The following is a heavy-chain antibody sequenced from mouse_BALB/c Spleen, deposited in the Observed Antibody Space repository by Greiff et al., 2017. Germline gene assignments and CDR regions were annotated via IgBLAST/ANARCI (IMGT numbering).Heavy chain of an antibody. D-gene: IGHD2-10*02. CDR3: ARRYDYKAMDY. Sequence: VKLMESGAELARPGASVKLSCKASGYTFTSYWMQWVKQRPGQGLEWIGAIYPGDGDTRYTQKFKGKATLTADKSSSTAYMQLSSLASEDSAVYYCARRYDYKAMDYWGQGTSVTVSS. V-gene: IGHV1-87*01. J-gene: IGHJ4*01. CDR2: IYPGDGDT. CDR1: GYTFTSYW.